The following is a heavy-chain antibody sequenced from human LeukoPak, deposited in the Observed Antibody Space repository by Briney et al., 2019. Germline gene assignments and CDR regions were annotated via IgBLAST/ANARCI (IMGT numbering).Heavy chain of an antibody. Sequence: GGSLSLSCAASGFTFSSYEMNWVHQAPGKGLEWVSYISSSGSTIYYADSVKGRFTISRDNAKNSLYLQMNSLRAEDTAVYYCARDLSSGWYLSSASYYFDYWGQGTLVTVSS. V-gene: IGHV3-48*03. CDR2: ISSSGSTI. D-gene: IGHD6-19*01. J-gene: IGHJ4*02. CDR1: GFTFSSYE. CDR3: ARDLSSGWYLSSASYYFDY.